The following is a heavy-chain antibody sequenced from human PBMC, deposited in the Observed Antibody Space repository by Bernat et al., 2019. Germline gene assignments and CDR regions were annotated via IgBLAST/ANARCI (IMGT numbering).Heavy chain of an antibody. CDR2: IKSKTDGGTT. CDR3: TTTIVGVGMDHDY. V-gene: IGHV3-15*07. CDR1: GFTFSNAW. J-gene: IGHJ4*02. D-gene: IGHD3-3*01. Sequence: EVQLVESGGGLVKPGGSLRLSCAASGFTFSNAWMNWVRQAPGKGLEWVGRIKSKTDGGTTDYAAPVNGRFTISRDDSTNTLYLQMNSLKAEDTAVYYCTTTIVGVGMDHDYWGQGTLVTVSS.